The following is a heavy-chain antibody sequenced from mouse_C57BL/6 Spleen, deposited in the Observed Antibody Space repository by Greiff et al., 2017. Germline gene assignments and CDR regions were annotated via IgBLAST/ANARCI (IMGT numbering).Heavy chain of an antibody. V-gene: IGHV1-62-2*01. CDR3: ARHEEYREGFAY. Sequence: QVQLQQSGAELVKPGASVKLSCKASGYTFTEYTIHWVKQRPGQGLEWIGWFYPGSGSIKYNQKFKDKATLTADKSSSTVYMELSSLTSEDSAVYFCARHEEYREGFAYWGQGTLVTVSA. CDR1: GYTFTEYT. CDR2: FYPGSGSI. J-gene: IGHJ3*01. D-gene: IGHD5-1-1*01.